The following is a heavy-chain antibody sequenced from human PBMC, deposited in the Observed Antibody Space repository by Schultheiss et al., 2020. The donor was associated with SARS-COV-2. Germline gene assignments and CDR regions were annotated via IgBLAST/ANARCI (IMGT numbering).Heavy chain of an antibody. J-gene: IGHJ6*02. Sequence: SETLSLTCTVSGGSISSGSYYWAWVRQPAGKGLEWIGRMYTSGSTNYNPSLKSRVTISVDTSKNQFSLKLSSVTAADTAVYYCARGAHYHGMAVWGQGTTVTVSS. CDR2: MYTSGST. CDR1: GGSISSGSYY. CDR3: ARGAHYHGMAV. D-gene: IGHD3-10*01. V-gene: IGHV4-61*02.